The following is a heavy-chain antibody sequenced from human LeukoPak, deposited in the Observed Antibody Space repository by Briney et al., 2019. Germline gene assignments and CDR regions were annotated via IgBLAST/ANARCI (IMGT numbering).Heavy chain of an antibody. V-gene: IGHV4-30-2*01. J-gene: IGHJ4*02. CDR2: IYHSGST. CDR3: ARGRRVVDY. CDR1: GGSISSGGYS. D-gene: IGHD2-15*01. Sequence: PSETLSLTCIVSGGSISSGGYSWSWIRQPPGKGLEWIGYIYHSGSTYYNPSLKSRVTISVDRSKNQFSLKLSSVTAADTAVYYCARGRRVVDYWGQGTLVTVSS.